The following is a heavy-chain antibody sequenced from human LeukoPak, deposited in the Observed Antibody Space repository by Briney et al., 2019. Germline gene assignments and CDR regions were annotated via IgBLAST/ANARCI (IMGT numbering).Heavy chain of an antibody. CDR2: IDPSDSYT. CDR3: ASGYSGYDTPYFDY. J-gene: IGHJ4*02. D-gene: IGHD5-12*01. V-gene: IGHV5-10-1*01. Sequence: GESLRISCQGSGYSFTSYWISWVRQMPGKGLEWMGRIDPSDSYTNYSPSFQGRVTISADKSISTAYLQWSSLKASDTAMYYCASGYSGYDTPYFDYWGQGTLVTVSS. CDR1: GYSFTSYW.